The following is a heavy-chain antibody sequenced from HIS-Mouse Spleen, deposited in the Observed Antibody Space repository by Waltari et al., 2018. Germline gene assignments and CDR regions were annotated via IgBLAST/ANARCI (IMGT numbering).Heavy chain of an antibody. Sequence: QLQLQESGPGLVKPSEPLSLTGTVSGGSISSRSYSWGWTRQPPGKGLEWIGSIYYSGITYYNPSLKSRVTISVDTSKNQFSLKLSSVTAADTAVYYCAREIPYSSSWYDWYFDLWGRGTLVTVSS. CDR3: AREIPYSSSWYDWYFDL. V-gene: IGHV4-39*07. CDR1: GGSISSRSYS. J-gene: IGHJ2*01. CDR2: IYYSGIT. D-gene: IGHD6-13*01.